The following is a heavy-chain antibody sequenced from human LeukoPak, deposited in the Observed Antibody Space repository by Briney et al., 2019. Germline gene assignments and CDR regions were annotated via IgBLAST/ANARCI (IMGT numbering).Heavy chain of an antibody. CDR1: GYTLSELS. V-gene: IGHV1-24*01. CDR3: ATDRLTTGAFDI. Sequence: ASVKVSCKVSGYTLSELSMRWVRQAPGKGLEWMGGFDPEDGETIYAQKFQGRVTMTEDTSTDAAYMELSSLRSEDTAVYYCATDRLTTGAFDIWGQGTMVTVSS. CDR2: FDPEDGET. D-gene: IGHD4-17*01. J-gene: IGHJ3*02.